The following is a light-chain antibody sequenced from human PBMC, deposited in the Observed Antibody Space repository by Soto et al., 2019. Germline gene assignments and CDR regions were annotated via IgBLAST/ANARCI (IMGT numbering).Light chain of an antibody. J-gene: IGLJ1*01. Sequence: QSVLTQPASVSGCPGQSITISCTGASSDVGSYNLVSWYQQHPGKAPKLMIYEVSKRPSGVSNRFSGSKSGNTASLTISGLQAEDEADYYCCSYAGSSTFLYVFGTGTKVTVL. CDR3: CSYAGSSTFLYV. V-gene: IGLV2-23*02. CDR1: SSDVGSYNL. CDR2: EVS.